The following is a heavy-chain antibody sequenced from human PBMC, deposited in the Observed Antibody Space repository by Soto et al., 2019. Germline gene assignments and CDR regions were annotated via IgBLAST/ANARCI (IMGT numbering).Heavy chain of an antibody. V-gene: IGHV4-59*01. CDR2: IYYSGST. J-gene: IGHJ4*02. Sequence: PSETLSLTCTVSGGSISSYYWSWIRQPPGKGLEWIGYIYYSGSTNYNPSLKSRVTISVDTSKNQFSLKLSSVTAADTAVYYCARVNGGYIFGSVDNWGQGTLVTVSS. CDR1: GGSISSYY. D-gene: IGHD3-3*02. CDR3: ARVNGGYIFGSVDN.